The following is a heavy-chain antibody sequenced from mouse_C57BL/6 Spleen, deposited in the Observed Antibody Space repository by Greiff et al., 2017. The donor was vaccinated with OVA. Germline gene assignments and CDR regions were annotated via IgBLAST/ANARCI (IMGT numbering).Heavy chain of an antibody. CDR2: IGPNSGGT. J-gene: IGHJ2*01. CDR1: GYTFTSYW. CDR3: AKSTPTMGGYFDY. Sequence: VQLQQPGAELVKPGASVKLSCTASGYTFTSYWMHWVKQRPGRGLEWIGRIGPNSGGTKYNEKFKGKATLTVDKPASTAYMQISSLTSEDSAVYYCAKSTPTMGGYFDYWGQGTTLTVSS. D-gene: IGHD1-1*02. V-gene: IGHV1-72*01.